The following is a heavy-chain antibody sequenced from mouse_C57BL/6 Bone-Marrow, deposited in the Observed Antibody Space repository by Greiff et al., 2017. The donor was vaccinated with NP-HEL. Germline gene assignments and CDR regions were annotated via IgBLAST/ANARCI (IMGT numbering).Heavy chain of an antibody. J-gene: IGHJ1*03. Sequence: VQLQQPGAELVMPGASVKLSCKASGYTFTSYWMHWVKQRPGQGLEWIGEIDPSDSYTNYNQKFKGKSTLTVDKYSSTAYMQLSSLTSEDSAVYYCARLSSGSWYFDVWGTGTTVTVSS. CDR3: ARLSSGSWYFDV. D-gene: IGHD3-2*02. CDR2: IDPSDSYT. V-gene: IGHV1-69*01. CDR1: GYTFTSYW.